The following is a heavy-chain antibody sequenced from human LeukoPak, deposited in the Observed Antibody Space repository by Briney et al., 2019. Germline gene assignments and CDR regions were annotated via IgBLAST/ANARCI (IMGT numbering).Heavy chain of an antibody. Sequence: ASVTVSCKASGYTFTVYYMYWVRQAPGQGLERMGFLNPNTGGTSYAQKFQARVTMTRDTSISTAYMELSGLRSDDTAVYYCARRYDFWSGYPTAFDYWGQGALVTVSS. D-gene: IGHD3-3*01. CDR2: LNPNTGGT. J-gene: IGHJ4*02. CDR3: ARRYDFWSGYPTAFDY. V-gene: IGHV1-2*02. CDR1: GYTFTVYY.